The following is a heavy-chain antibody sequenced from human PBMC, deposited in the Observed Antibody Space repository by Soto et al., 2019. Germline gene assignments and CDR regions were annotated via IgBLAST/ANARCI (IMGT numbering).Heavy chain of an antibody. CDR1: GFTFRDHG. CDR2: ISANGGCI. J-gene: IGHJ5*01. Sequence: GGSLRLSCVASGFTFRDHGMRWVRQAPGRGLEWVSAISANGGCIQHADSVKGRFSVSRDKAKNAVYLQMDNLRTEDSAVYYCAKDRYYDTPGWFDPWGQGSRVTVSS. CDR3: AKDRYYDTPGWFDP. V-gene: IGHV3-23*01. D-gene: IGHD3-22*01.